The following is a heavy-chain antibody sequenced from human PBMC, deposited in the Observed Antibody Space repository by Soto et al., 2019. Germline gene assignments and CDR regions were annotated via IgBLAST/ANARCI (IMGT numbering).Heavy chain of an antibody. CDR3: ARGRASGSYYLLEY. Sequence: ASVKVSCKASGNTFTSYDINWVRQATGHGLEWMGWINPNSGNIGYAQKFQGRVTMTRDTAIRTAYMEVSRLRSDDTAVYYCARGRASGSYYLLEYWGRGTWVTVSS. CDR2: INPNSGNI. J-gene: IGHJ4*02. V-gene: IGHV1-8*01. CDR1: GNTFTSYD. D-gene: IGHD3-10*01.